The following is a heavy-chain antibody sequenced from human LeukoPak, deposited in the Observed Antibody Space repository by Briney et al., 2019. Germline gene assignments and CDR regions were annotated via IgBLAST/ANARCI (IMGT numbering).Heavy chain of an antibody. D-gene: IGHD6-19*01. CDR1: GFIFSDYS. CDR3: GRDRSSDY. CDR2: ISRSSDVV. J-gene: IGHJ4*02. V-gene: IGHV3-48*01. Sequence: GGSLRLSCVASGFIFSDYSMNWVRQAPGKGLEWVSYISRSSDVVYYADPVKGRFTISRDNAKNSLYLQMNSLRAEDTAVYYCGRDRSSDYWGQGSLVTVSS.